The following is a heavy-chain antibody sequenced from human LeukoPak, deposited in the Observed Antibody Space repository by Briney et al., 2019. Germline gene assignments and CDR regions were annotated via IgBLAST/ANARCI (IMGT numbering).Heavy chain of an antibody. CDR3: ARHRGYSGYDLEYFDY. V-gene: IGHV4-39*01. CDR1: GGSISSSSYY. CDR2: IYYSGST. D-gene: IGHD5-12*01. J-gene: IGHJ4*02. Sequence: KPSETLSLTCSVSGGSISSSSYYWGWVRQPPGKGLEWIGAIYYSGSTYYNPSLKSRVTISVDTSKNQFSLKLSSVTAADTAVYYCARHRGYSGYDLEYFDYWGQGTLVTVSS.